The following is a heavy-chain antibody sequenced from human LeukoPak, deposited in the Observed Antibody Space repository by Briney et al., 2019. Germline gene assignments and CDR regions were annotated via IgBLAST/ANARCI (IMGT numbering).Heavy chain of an antibody. CDR2: IYTSGST. CDR3: ARESRYISSWYTDY. D-gene: IGHD6-13*01. J-gene: IGHJ4*02. V-gene: IGHV4-4*07. Sequence: PSETLSLTCTVSGGSISSDYWSWIRQRPGKGLEWIGRIYTSGSTNYNPSLKSRVTMSVDTSKNQFSLKLSSVTAADTAVYYCARESRYISSWYTDYWGQGTLVTVSS. CDR1: GGSISSDY.